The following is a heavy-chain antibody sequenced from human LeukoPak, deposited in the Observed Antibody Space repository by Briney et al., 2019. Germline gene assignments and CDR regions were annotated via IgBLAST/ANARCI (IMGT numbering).Heavy chain of an antibody. CDR3: AKLCAMVQDLGGY. CDR1: GFTFSSYW. J-gene: IGHJ4*02. D-gene: IGHD3-10*01. CDR2: IKQDGSEK. V-gene: IGHV3-7*01. Sequence: GGSLRLSCAASGFTFSSYWMSWVRQAPGKGLEWVANIKQDGSEKYYVDSVKGRFTISRDNAKNSLYLQMNSLRAEDTAVYYCAKLCAMVQDLGGYWGQGTLVTVSS.